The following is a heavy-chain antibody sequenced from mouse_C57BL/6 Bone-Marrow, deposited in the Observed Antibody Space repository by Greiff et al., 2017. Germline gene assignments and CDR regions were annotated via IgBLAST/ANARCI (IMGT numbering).Heavy chain of an antibody. J-gene: IGHJ4*01. CDR3: ARWTTVVAPYAMRY. Sequence: EVQLQESGPELVKPGASVKISCKASGYSFTDYNMNWVKQSNGKSLEWIGVINPNYGTTSYNQKFKGKATLTVDQSSSTAYMQLNSLTSEDSAVYYCARWTTVVAPYAMRYWGQGTSVTVSS. D-gene: IGHD1-1*01. CDR1: GYSFTDYN. V-gene: IGHV1-39*01. CDR2: INPNYGTT.